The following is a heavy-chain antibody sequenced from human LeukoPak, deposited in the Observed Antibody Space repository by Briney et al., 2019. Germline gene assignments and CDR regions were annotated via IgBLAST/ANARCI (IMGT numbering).Heavy chain of an antibody. CDR1: GFTFSSYA. CDR2: IYYSGST. D-gene: IGHD3-16*01. J-gene: IGHJ4*02. Sequence: LRLSCAASGFTFSSYAMSWVRQHPGKGLEWIGYIYYSGSTYYNPSLKSRVTISVDTSKNQFSLKLSSVTAADTAVYYCARRRGELYYFDYWGQGTLVTVSS. CDR3: ARRRGELYYFDY. V-gene: IGHV4-31*02.